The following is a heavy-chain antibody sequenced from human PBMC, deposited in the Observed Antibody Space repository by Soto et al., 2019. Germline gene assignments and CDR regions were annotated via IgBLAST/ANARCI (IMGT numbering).Heavy chain of an antibody. CDR2: ISISGGNT. V-gene: IGHV3-23*01. D-gene: IGHD3-3*01. CDR1: GFSFSNYA. CDR3: ADGGEWSFNFVY. Sequence: GGSLRLSCSASGFSFSNYAMSWVRQGPGKGLEWVSGISISGGNTYYADSVKGRFTISRDNSKNTLYLQMNNLRAEDTAVYYCADGGEWSFNFVYWGRGTLGTVSS. J-gene: IGHJ4*02.